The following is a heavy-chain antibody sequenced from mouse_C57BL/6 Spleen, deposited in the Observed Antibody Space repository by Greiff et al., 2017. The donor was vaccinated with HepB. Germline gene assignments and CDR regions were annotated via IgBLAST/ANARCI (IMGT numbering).Heavy chain of an antibody. CDR1: GYTFTNYW. CDR3: ARNYYGSRYFDV. V-gene: IGHV1-63*01. CDR2: IYPGGGYT. D-gene: IGHD1-1*01. Sequence: QVHVKQSGAELVRPGTSVKMSCKASGYTFTNYWIGWAKQRPGHGLEWIGDIYPGGGYTNYNEKFKGKATLTADKSSSTAYMQFSSLTSEDSAIYYCARNYYGSRYFDVWGTGTTVTVSS. J-gene: IGHJ1*03.